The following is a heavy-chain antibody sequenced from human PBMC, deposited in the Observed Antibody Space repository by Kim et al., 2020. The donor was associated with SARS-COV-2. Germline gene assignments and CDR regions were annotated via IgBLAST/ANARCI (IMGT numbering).Heavy chain of an antibody. Sequence: GWSLRLSCAPFGFTFSIYVMSWVRQTPGKGLEWVSLISGSGGNTYYADSVKGRFTISRDNSKNTLFLQMNSLRDEDTAVYYCAKGGSGLGHFDYWGQGTQVTVSS. D-gene: IGHD2-15*01. CDR1: GFTFSIYV. V-gene: IGHV3-23*01. CDR2: ISGSGGNT. CDR3: AKGGSGLGHFDY. J-gene: IGHJ4*02.